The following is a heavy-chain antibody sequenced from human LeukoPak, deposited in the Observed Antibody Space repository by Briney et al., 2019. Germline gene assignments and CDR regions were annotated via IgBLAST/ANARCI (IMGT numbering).Heavy chain of an antibody. Sequence: GASVKVSCKASGYTFTGYYMHWVRQAPGQGLEWMGWISAYNGNTNYAQKLQGRVTMTTDTSTSTAYMELRSLRSDDTAVYYCAREEDYYDSSGYNYYFDYWGQGTLVTVSS. CDR2: ISAYNGNT. CDR1: GYTFTGYY. J-gene: IGHJ4*02. V-gene: IGHV1-18*04. D-gene: IGHD3-22*01. CDR3: AREEDYYDSSGYNYYFDY.